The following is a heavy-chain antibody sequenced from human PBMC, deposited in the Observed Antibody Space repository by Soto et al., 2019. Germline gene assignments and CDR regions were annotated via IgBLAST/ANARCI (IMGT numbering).Heavy chain of an antibody. CDR3: AARSCSTTTCFHFDY. Sequence: PGGSLRLSCAASGFYFSNYAMHWVRQAPGKGLECVSAISSDGSSTYYANSVKARFTISRDNSKNTLYLQMGSLREEDMAVYYCAARSCSTTTCFHFDYWGQGTPVTVSS. J-gene: IGHJ4*02. V-gene: IGHV3-64*01. D-gene: IGHD2-2*01. CDR1: GFYFSNYA. CDR2: ISSDGSST.